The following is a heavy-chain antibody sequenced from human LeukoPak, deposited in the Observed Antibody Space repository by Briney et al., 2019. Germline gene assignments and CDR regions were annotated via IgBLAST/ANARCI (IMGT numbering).Heavy chain of an antibody. V-gene: IGHV3-23*01. D-gene: IGHD6-13*01. J-gene: IGHJ6*02. CDR2: ISGSGGST. Sequence: GASLRLSCAASGFTFSSCAMSWVRQAPGKGLEWVSAISGSGGSTYYADSVKGRFTISRDNSKNTLYLQMNSLRAEDTAVYYCAKASSSWFDYYYGMDVWGQGTTVTVSS. CDR1: GFTFSSCA. CDR3: AKASSSWFDYYYGMDV.